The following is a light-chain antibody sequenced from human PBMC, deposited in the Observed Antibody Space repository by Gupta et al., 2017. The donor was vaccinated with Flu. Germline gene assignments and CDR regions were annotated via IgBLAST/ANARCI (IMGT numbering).Light chain of an antibody. CDR3: GSDTSRSTLV. J-gene: IGLJ3*02. V-gene: IGLV2-14*01. Sequence: STATSCTATITAIGGCNFVSGCQQHTGKAPTLMLYEVSNRTCEVADGFSGSRAGNANSRTISVRASADEADYYCGSDTSRSTLVFGGGTKLTVL. CDR1: ITAIGGCNF. CDR2: EVS.